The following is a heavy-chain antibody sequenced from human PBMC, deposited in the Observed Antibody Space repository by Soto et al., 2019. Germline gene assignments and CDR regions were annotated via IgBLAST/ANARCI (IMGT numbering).Heavy chain of an antibody. D-gene: IGHD3-3*01. CDR1: GGSISSGDYY. V-gene: IGHV4-30-4*01. CDR2: IHYSGDT. J-gene: IGHJ4*02. CDR3: ASDSITVAANYFDY. Sequence: SETLSLTCSVSGGSISSGDYYWSWIRQPPGKGLEWIGHIHYSGDTYYNPSLKSRVTISVDTSKNQFSLRLSSVTAADTAVYYCASDSITVAANYFDYWGQGTLVTVSS.